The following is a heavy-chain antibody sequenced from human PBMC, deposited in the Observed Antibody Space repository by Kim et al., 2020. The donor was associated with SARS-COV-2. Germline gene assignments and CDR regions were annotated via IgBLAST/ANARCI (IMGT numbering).Heavy chain of an antibody. CDR2: ISDDGSNT. D-gene: IGHD2-2*01. J-gene: IGHJ4*02. V-gene: IGHV3-30*03. CDR3: ARDPARIVVIPTAMDY. CDR1: GFTFSRYG. Sequence: GGSLRLSCAASGFTFSRYGMHWVRQAPGKGLEWVAVISDDGSNTYYADSVKGRFTISRDNSKNTLYVQMNSLRAEDTAVYFCARDPARIVVIPTAMDYWGQGALVTVSS.